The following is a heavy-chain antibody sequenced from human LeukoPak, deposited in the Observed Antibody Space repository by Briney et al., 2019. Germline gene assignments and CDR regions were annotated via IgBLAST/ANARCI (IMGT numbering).Heavy chain of an antibody. D-gene: IGHD6-6*01. CDR3: ATGGSSSSVDY. V-gene: IGHV4-59*01. CDR1: GVSFSSYY. CDR2: IYYSGST. Sequence: PSETLSLTCTVSGVSFSSYYWTWIRQPPGKGRKGIGYIYYSGSTNYNPSLKSRVTMSLDTSKNQFSLKLTSVTAADTAVYYCATGGSSSSVDYWGQGTLVTVSS. J-gene: IGHJ4*02.